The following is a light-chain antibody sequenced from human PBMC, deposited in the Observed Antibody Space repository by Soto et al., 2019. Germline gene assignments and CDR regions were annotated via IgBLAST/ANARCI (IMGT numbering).Light chain of an antibody. J-gene: IGLJ1*01. CDR3: QSFDSSLSGYV. CDR2: GKS. CDR1: SSNIGAGYD. V-gene: IGLV1-40*01. Sequence: QSVLTQPPSVSGAPGQRVSISCTGSSSNIGAGYDVHWYQQLPGTAPKLLIYGKSSRPSGVPDRFSGPKSGTSASLAITGLQAEDEADYYCQSFDSSLSGYVFGTGTKVTVL.